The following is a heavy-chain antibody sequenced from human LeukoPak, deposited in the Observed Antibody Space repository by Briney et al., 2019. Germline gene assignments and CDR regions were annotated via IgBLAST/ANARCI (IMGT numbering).Heavy chain of an antibody. V-gene: IGHV4-59*08. CDR3: ARGSYDGSGYYYVPFDY. CDR1: GGSISSYY. D-gene: IGHD3-22*01. J-gene: IGHJ4*02. Sequence: SETLSLTCTVSGGSISSYYWSWVRQPPGKGLEWIGYIYYSGSTNYNPSLKSRVTISVDTSKNQFSLKLSSVTAADTAVYYCARGSYDGSGYYYVPFDYWGQGTLVTVSS. CDR2: IYYSGST.